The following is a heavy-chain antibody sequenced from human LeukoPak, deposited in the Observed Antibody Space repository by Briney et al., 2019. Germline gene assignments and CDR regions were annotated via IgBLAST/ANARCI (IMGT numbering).Heavy chain of an antibody. CDR1: GFTFSSYG. CDR3: AKDHRAYWGGDCLAFDY. V-gene: IGHV3-30*02. CDR2: IWYDGSNK. D-gene: IGHD2-21*02. Sequence: GGSLRLSCAASGFTFSSYGMHWVRHAPGKGLEWGAFIWYDGSNKYYADSEKSRFTISRGKSTDTLYLQMSSLSAEDTAVYYCAKDHRAYWGGDCLAFDYWGQGTLVTVSS. J-gene: IGHJ4*02.